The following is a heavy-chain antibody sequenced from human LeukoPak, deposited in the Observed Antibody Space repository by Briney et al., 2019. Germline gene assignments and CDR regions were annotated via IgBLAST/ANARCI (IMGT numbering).Heavy chain of an antibody. CDR3: ARDPGKYGSEYYFDY. Sequence: ASVKVSCKASGGTFSSYAISWVRQAPGQGLEWMGRIIPILGIANYAQKFQGRVTITADKSTSTAYMELSSLRSEDTAVYYCARDPGKYGSEYYFDYWGQGTLVTVSS. CDR1: GGTFSSYA. V-gene: IGHV1-69*04. J-gene: IGHJ4*02. CDR2: IIPILGIA. D-gene: IGHD3-10*01.